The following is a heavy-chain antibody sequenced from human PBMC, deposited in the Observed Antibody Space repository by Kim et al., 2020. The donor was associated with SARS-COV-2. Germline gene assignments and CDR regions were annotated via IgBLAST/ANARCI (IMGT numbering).Heavy chain of an antibody. D-gene: IGHD3-3*01. Sequence: GGSLRLSCAASGFTFSSYWMSWVRQAPGKGLEWVANIKQDGSEKYYVDSVKGRFTISRDNAKNSLYLQMNSLRAEDTAVYYCARVPLGQRYDFWSGYPRTGLDYWGQGTLVTVSS. CDR2: IKQDGSEK. V-gene: IGHV3-7*04. CDR3: ARVPLGQRYDFWSGYPRTGLDY. J-gene: IGHJ4*02. CDR1: GFTFSSYW.